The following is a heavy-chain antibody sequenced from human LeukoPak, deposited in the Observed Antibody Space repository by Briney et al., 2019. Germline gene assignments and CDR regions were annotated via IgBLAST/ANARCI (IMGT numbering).Heavy chain of an antibody. CDR1: GFTFSTYA. V-gene: IGHV3-30*09. CDR3: AKGLIREGYYFDY. D-gene: IGHD2-21*01. Sequence: GRSLRLSCAASGFTFSTYAMHWARQASGKGLEWVAVISYDGRNKYCADSVKGRFAITRDNSNNMLYLQMNSLRAEDTAVYYCAKGLIREGYYFDYWGQGTLVTVSS. J-gene: IGHJ4*02. CDR2: ISYDGRNK.